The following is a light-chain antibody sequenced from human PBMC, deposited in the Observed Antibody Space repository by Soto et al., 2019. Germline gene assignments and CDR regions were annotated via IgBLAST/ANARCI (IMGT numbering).Light chain of an antibody. Sequence: EVVMTQSPATLSVFPGERVTLSCRASQSVSTSLAWYQQKPGQAPRLLIYSASTRATGIPARFSGSGSGTEFTLTISSLESEDFAVYYCQQYIHGYTFGQGTERAIK. CDR3: QQYIHGYT. J-gene: IGKJ2*01. V-gene: IGKV3-15*01. CDR2: SAS. CDR1: QSVSTS.